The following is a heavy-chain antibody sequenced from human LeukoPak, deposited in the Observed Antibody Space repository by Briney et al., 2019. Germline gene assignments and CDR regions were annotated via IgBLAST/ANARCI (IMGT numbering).Heavy chain of an antibody. V-gene: IGHV3-7*01. CDR1: GFTFSSYA. CDR3: ASGPQWLVPGIDY. J-gene: IGHJ4*02. Sequence: GGSLRLSCAASGFTFSSYAMSWVRQAPGKGLEWVANIKQDGSEKYYVDSVKGRFTISRDNAKNSLYLQMNSLRAEDTAVYYCASGPQWLVPGIDYWGQGTLVTVSS. D-gene: IGHD6-19*01. CDR2: IKQDGSEK.